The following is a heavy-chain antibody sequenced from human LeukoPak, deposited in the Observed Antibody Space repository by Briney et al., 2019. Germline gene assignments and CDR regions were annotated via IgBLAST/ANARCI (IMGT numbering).Heavy chain of an antibody. CDR1: GYSISSGSY. CDR2: IHHSGST. J-gene: IGHJ4*02. Sequence: SESLSLTCTVSGYSISSGSYWGWIRQPPGKGPEWIGSIHHSGSTYYSPSLKSRVTISVDTSNNQFSLKLSSVTAADTAVYYCARVEYFDSSGYYTFDYWGQGTLVTVSS. V-gene: IGHV4-38-2*02. D-gene: IGHD3-22*01. CDR3: ARVEYFDSSGYYTFDY.